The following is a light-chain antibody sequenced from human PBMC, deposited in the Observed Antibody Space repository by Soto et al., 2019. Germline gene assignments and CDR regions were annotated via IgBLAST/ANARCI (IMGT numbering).Light chain of an antibody. Sequence: QSALTQPASVSGSPGQSITISCSGTSSDIGAYDHVAWLQQFPGKTPKLVIYSVSNRPSGVSYRFSGSKSGNTASLTISGLQADDEADYYCISYTVSRSYVFGPGTKVTVL. J-gene: IGLJ1*01. CDR3: ISYTVSRSYV. V-gene: IGLV2-14*01. CDR2: SVS. CDR1: SSDIGAYDH.